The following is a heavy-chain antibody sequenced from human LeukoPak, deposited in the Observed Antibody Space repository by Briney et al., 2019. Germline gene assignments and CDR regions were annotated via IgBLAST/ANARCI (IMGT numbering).Heavy chain of an antibody. V-gene: IGHV3-30-3*01. CDR2: ISYDGSNK. CDR3: ARDHTYYYDSSGYYYALDP. Sequence: GRSLRLSCAASGFTFSSYAMHWVRQAPGKGLEWVAVISYDGSNKYYAGSVKGRFTISRDNSKNTLYLQMNSLRAEDTAVYYCARDHTYYYDSSGYYYALDPWGQGTLVTVSS. J-gene: IGHJ5*02. CDR1: GFTFSSYA. D-gene: IGHD3-22*01.